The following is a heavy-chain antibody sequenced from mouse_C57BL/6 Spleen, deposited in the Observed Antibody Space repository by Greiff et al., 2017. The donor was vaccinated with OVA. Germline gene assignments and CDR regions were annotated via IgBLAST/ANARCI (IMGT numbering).Heavy chain of an antibody. J-gene: IGHJ3*01. V-gene: IGHV10-1*01. D-gene: IGHD2-4*01. CDR3: VRSDYDGFAY. Sequence: EVQGVESGGGLVQPTGSLKISCAASGFCFNTYAMNWVRPAPGKGLEWVARIRSQSNNYASNYADSVKDRFTISRDDSESMLYLQMNNLKTEDTAMYYWVRSDYDGFAYWGQGTLVTVSA. CDR1: GFCFNTYA. CDR2: IRSQSNNYAS.